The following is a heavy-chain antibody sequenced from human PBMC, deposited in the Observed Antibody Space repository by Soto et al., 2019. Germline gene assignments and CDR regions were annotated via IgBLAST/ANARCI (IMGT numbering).Heavy chain of an antibody. J-gene: IGHJ4*02. CDR2: IYYSGST. D-gene: IGHD6-19*01. Sequence: QVQLQESGPGLVKPSQTLSLTCTVSGGSISSGDYYWSWIRQPPGKGLEWIGSIYYSGSTYYNPSLKSRVTISVDTSKNQFSLKLSSVTAADTAVYYCAGSKTGYSSGWEFDYWGQGTLVTVSS. CDR1: GGSISSGDYY. V-gene: IGHV4-39*01. CDR3: AGSKTGYSSGWEFDY.